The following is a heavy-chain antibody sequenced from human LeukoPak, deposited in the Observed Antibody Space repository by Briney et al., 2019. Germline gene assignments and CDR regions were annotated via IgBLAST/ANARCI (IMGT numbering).Heavy chain of an antibody. CDR1: GFTFSNAW. Sequence: PGGPLRLSCAASGFTFSNAWMSWVRQAPGKGLEWVGRIKSKTDGGTTDYAAPVKGRFTISRDDSKNTLYLQMNGLKTEDTAVYYCTTEGILAYCGGDCYSMFAFDIWGQGTMVTVSS. D-gene: IGHD2-21*02. J-gene: IGHJ3*02. CDR3: TTEGILAYCGGDCYSMFAFDI. V-gene: IGHV3-15*01. CDR2: IKSKTDGGTT.